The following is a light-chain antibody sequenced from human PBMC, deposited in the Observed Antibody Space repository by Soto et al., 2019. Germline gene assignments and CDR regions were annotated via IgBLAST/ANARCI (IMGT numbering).Light chain of an antibody. Sequence: ILMTQSPATLSVSPGERATLSCRASQSVSNNLAWYQQKPGQAPRLLIYDASTGATGIPARFSGSGSGTEFTLTIRGLQSEDFAVYYCQQYNNWPPWTFGQGTKVEIK. CDR2: DAS. CDR1: QSVSNN. CDR3: QQYNNWPPWT. V-gene: IGKV3-15*01. J-gene: IGKJ1*01.